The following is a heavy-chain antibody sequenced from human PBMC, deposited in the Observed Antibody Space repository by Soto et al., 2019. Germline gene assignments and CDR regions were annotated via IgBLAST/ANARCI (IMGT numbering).Heavy chain of an antibody. D-gene: IGHD2-2*01. CDR2: INHSGST. CDR1: GGSFSGYY. V-gene: IGHV4-34*01. CDR3: ARARQLLYYYCGMDV. Sequence: QVQLQQWGAGLLKPSETLSLTCAVYGGSFSGYYWSWIRQPPGKGLEWIGEINHSGSTNYNPSLKSRVTISVEPSKNQFSLKLSSVAAADTAVYYCARARQLLYYYCGMDVWGQGTKVTVSS. J-gene: IGHJ6*02.